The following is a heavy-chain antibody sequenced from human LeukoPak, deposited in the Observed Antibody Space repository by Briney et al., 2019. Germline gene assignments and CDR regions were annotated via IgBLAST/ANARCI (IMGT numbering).Heavy chain of an antibody. Sequence: GASVKVSCKASGYTFTSYYMHWVRQAPGQGLEWMGIINPSGGSTSYAQKFQGRVTMTRDMSTSTVYMELSSLRSEDTAMYYCARTDSSSLYFDLWGRGTLVTVSS. V-gene: IGHV1-46*01. J-gene: IGHJ2*01. D-gene: IGHD6-13*01. CDR2: INPSGGST. CDR1: GYTFTSYY. CDR3: ARTDSSSLYFDL.